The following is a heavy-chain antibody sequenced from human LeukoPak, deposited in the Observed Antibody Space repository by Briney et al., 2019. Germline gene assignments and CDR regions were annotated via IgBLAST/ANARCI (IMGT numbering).Heavy chain of an antibody. CDR1: GGSFSGYY. CDR2: INHSGST. V-gene: IGHV4-34*01. Sequence: PSETLSLTCAVYGGSFSGYYWSWIRQPPGKGLEWIGEINHSGSTNYNPSLNSRVTISVDTSKNQFSLKLSSVTAADTAVYYCASGGGILNNNNWFDPWGQGTLVAVSS. D-gene: IGHD3-16*01. J-gene: IGHJ5*02. CDR3: ASGGGILNNNNWFDP.